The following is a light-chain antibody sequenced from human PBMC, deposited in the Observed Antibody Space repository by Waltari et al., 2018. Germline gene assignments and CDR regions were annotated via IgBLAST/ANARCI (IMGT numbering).Light chain of an antibody. CDR3: QQYSSTPWT. V-gene: IGKV1-NL1*01. J-gene: IGKJ1*01. Sequence: DIQMTQSPSSLSASVGDGVTITCRASQGIGNSLAWYQQKPGKAPNLLLYATSRLQSGVPSRFSGSGSGTDYTLTISSLQPEDCATYYCQQYSSTPWTFGQGAKVEIK. CDR1: QGIGNS. CDR2: ATS.